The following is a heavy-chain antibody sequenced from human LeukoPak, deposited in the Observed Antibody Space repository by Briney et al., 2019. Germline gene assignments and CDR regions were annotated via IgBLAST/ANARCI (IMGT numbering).Heavy chain of an antibody. CDR1: GFTFSSYG. CDR2: ISYDGSNK. V-gene: IGHV3-30*18. CDR3: AKDRGITIFGVVIPNYGMDV. Sequence: PGGSLRLSCAASGFTFSSYGMHWVRQAPGKGLEWVAVISYDGSNKYYADSVKGRFTISRDNSKNTLYLQMNSLRAEDTAVYYCAKDRGITIFGVVIPNYGMDVWGQGTTVTVSS. J-gene: IGHJ6*02. D-gene: IGHD3-3*01.